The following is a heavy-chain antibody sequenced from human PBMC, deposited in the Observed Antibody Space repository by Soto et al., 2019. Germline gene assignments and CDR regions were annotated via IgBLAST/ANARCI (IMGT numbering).Heavy chain of an antibody. V-gene: IGHV1-69*08. D-gene: IGHD3-22*01. CDR2: IIPILGIA. CDR1: GGTFSSYT. J-gene: IGHJ4*02. Sequence: QVQLVQSGAEVKKPGSSVKVSCKASGGTFSSYTISWVRQAPGQGLEWMGRIIPILGIANYAQKFQGRVTITADKSTSTAYMELSSLRSEDTAVYYCARDSYDSSGYYRKLADSFSDWGQGTLVTVSS. CDR3: ARDSYDSSGYYRKLADSFSD.